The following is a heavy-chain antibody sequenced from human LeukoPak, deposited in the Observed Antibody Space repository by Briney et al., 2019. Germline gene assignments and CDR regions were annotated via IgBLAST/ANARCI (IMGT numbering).Heavy chain of an antibody. CDR1: GFTFSSYW. CDR2: IYGNGYSI. Sequence: PGGSLRLSCAASGFTFSSYWMHWVRQAPGKGLEWVSSIYGNGYSIYYADSVRGRFTLSRDNSRNTLYLEMKNLRAEDTAVYYCARGPDAPEGAPFFYHYMDVWGKGTTVSVS. CDR3: ARGPDAPEGAPFFYHYMDV. J-gene: IGHJ6*03. V-gene: IGHV3-23*05. D-gene: IGHD2/OR15-2a*01.